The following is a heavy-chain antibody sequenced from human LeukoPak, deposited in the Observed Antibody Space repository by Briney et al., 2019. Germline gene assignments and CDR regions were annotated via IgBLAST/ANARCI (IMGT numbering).Heavy chain of an antibody. CDR1: GYTFTSYG. D-gene: IGHD1-1*01. CDR2: ISAYNGNT. CDR3: AGAGTTQDPYYFDY. Sequence: ASVKVSCKASGYTFTSYGISWVRQAPGQGLEWMGWISAYNGNTNYAQKLQGRVTMTTDTSTSKAYMELRSLRSDDTAVYDCAGAGTTQDPYYFDYWGQGTLVTVSS. J-gene: IGHJ4*02. V-gene: IGHV1-18*01.